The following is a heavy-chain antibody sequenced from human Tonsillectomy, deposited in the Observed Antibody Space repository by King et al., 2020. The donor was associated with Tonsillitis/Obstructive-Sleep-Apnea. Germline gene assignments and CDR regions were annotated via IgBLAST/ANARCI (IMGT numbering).Heavy chain of an antibody. CDR1: GGTFSSYA. V-gene: IGHV1-69*12. CDR2: IIPIFGTA. D-gene: IGHD2-8*02. CDR3: ARDDSRYSTRGHYYYYYMDV. J-gene: IGHJ6*03. Sequence: QLVQSGAEVKKPGSSVKVSCKASGGTFSSYAISWVRQAPGQGLEWIGGIIPIFGTANYAQKFQGIVTITADESTSTAYMELSGLGSEDTAVYYCARDDSRYSTRGHYYYYYMDVWGKGTTVTVSS.